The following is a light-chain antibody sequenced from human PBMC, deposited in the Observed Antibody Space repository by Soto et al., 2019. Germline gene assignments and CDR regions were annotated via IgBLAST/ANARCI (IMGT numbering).Light chain of an antibody. CDR2: GAY. CDR3: QLNYSTPRT. J-gene: IGKJ1*01. CDR1: ESISTY. V-gene: IGKV1-39*01. Sequence: DIQMTQSPSSLSASVGDRVTITCRASESISTYVNWYQQTPGKAPKVIIYGAYSLQSGVPSLFSGCGSVTDFPLAINRLQPDNFATYYWQLNYSTPRTFGHRIKMEI.